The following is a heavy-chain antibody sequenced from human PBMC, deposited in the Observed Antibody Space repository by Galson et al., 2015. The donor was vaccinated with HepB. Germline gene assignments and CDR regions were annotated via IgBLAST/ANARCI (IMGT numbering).Heavy chain of an antibody. Sequence: SLRLSCADSGFTFSSNRMNWVRQAPGKGLEWVSYTSSSSSTIYYADSVKGRFTISRDNAKNSLYLQMNSLRAEDTALYYCARQSGRWLQLALDYWGQGTLVTVSS. CDR2: TSSSSSTI. CDR3: ARQSGRWLQLALDY. J-gene: IGHJ4*02. V-gene: IGHV3-48*04. D-gene: IGHD5-24*01. CDR1: GFTFSSNR.